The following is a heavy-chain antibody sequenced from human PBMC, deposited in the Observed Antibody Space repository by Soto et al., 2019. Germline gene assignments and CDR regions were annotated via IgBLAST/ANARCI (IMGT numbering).Heavy chain of an antibody. CDR3: TREWSAVTGTPFDL. CDR1: GFTFSAFG. Sequence: QLQLVESGGGVVQPEKSLRLSCEASGFTFSAFGMHWVRQAPGKGLEWVAGFSYDGHTKYYANPVKGRFSISSDNSRNALYLSIDSLRAEDTAMYYCTREWSAVTGTPFDLWGQGTMVIVSS. D-gene: IGHD6-19*01. CDR2: FSYDGHTK. J-gene: IGHJ3*01. V-gene: IGHV3-30*03.